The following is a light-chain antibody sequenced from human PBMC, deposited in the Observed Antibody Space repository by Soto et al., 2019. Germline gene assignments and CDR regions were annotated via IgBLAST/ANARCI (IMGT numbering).Light chain of an antibody. Sequence: QSALTQPASVSGSPGQSITISCTGTSSDVGGYNYVSWYQQHPGKAPKLMIYDVSNRPSGVSNRFSGSKSGNTASLTISGLQAEDEADYYCSSYTCSSFVVFGGGTKLTVL. CDR1: SSDVGGYNY. J-gene: IGLJ2*01. CDR3: SSYTCSSFVV. CDR2: DVS. V-gene: IGLV2-14*01.